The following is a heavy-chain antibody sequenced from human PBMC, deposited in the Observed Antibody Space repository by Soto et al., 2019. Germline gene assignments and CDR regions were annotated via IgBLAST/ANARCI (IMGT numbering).Heavy chain of an antibody. D-gene: IGHD3-22*01. Sequence: GASVKVSCKASGYTFTGYYMHWVRQAPGQGLEWMGLINPSGGSTSYAQKFQGRVTMTRDTSTSTVYMELSSLRSEDTAVYYCARCSITMIETYYYYYYGMDVWGQGTTVTVS. CDR2: INPSGGST. CDR3: ARCSITMIETYYYYYYGMDV. CDR1: GYTFTGYY. V-gene: IGHV1-46*01. J-gene: IGHJ6*02.